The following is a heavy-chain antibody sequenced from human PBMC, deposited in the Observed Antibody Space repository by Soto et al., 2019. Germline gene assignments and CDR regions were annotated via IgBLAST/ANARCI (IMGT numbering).Heavy chain of an antibody. Sequence: GSLRLSCAASGFTFSSYAMSLVVQAPGKVLEWVSAISGSGGSTYYADSVKGRFTISRDNSKNTLYLQMNSLRAEDTAVYYCAKGVYGDYMNGYFDYWGQGTLVTVSS. J-gene: IGHJ4*02. CDR3: AKGVYGDYMNGYFDY. CDR1: GFTFSSYA. D-gene: IGHD4-17*01. V-gene: IGHV3-23*01. CDR2: ISGSGGST.